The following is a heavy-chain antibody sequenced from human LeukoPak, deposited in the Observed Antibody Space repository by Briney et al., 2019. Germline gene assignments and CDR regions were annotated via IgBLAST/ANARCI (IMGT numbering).Heavy chain of an antibody. Sequence: GASVKVSCKASASTFRSYDINWVRQAPGEGLEWMGWMNPKSGDTGYTQSFQGRVTMTRDTSINTAYLELSSLSSEDTAVYYCARGPYGTGSHFDFWGQGTLVTVSS. CDR3: ARGPYGTGSHFDF. D-gene: IGHD3-10*01. CDR2: MNPKSGDT. V-gene: IGHV1-8*02. CDR1: ASTFRSYD. J-gene: IGHJ4*02.